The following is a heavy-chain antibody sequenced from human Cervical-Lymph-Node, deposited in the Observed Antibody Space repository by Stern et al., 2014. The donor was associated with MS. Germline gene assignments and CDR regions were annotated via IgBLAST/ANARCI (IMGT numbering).Heavy chain of an antibody. CDR1: GYSFFQYG. Sequence: VQLVQSGAEVKKPGAAVKVSCKASGYSFFQYGINWVRQAPGRGLEWMGWIIAYNGKTSYAQKLKVRFPMTTDTDTNTAYMDLRSLRSDDTAVYFCARSPLVVSGFDSWGQGTLVTVSS. J-gene: IGHJ5*01. CDR3: ARSPLVVSGFDS. V-gene: IGHV1-18*01. D-gene: IGHD2-15*01. CDR2: IIAYNGKT.